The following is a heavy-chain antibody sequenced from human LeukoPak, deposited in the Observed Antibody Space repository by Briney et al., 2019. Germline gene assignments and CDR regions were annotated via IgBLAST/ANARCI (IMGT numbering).Heavy chain of an antibody. Sequence: EGSLRLSCSASGFTFSYYNMNWVRQAPGKRLEWVASISGGSDYIEYADSVKGRFTISRDNAKNSLFLQISNLSAEDTAVYYCARLDESEGDYWGQGTLLTVSS. J-gene: IGHJ4*02. CDR2: ISGGSDYI. CDR3: ARLDESEGDY. V-gene: IGHV3-21*06. CDR1: GFTFSYYN.